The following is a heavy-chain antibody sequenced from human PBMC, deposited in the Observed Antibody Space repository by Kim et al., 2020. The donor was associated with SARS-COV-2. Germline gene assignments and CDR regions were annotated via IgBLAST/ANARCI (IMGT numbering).Heavy chain of an antibody. V-gene: IGHV4-4*07. Sequence: SETLSLTCTVSGGSISSYYWSWSRQPARQGLEWIGRSYTSGSTNSNPSLKSRGTMSVDTSTTQFSLKLSSVTAADTAVSYCAGRLPYFDSWGLVTLVTVS. D-gene: IGHD2-15*01. CDR2: SYTSGST. J-gene: IGHJ4*02. CDR1: GGSISSYY. CDR3: AGRLPYFDS.